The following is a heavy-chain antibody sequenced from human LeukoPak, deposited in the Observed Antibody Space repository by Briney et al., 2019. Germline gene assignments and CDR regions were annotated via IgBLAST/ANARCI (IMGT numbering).Heavy chain of an antibody. D-gene: IGHD6-6*01. V-gene: IGHV1-18*01. CDR1: GYTFTNYV. CDR3: ARGPSSVATRQDY. Sequence: ASVKVSCKASGYTFTNYVINWVRQAPGQGLEWMGWISAYNGNTNYAQKVQGRVTMTTDTSTSTAYVELRSLRSDDTAVYYCARGPSSVATRQDYWGQGTLVTVSS. J-gene: IGHJ4*02. CDR2: ISAYNGNT.